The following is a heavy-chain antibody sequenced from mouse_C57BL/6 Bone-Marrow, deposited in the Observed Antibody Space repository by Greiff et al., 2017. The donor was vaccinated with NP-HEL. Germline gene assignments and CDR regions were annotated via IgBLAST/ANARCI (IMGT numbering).Heavy chain of an antibody. V-gene: IGHV5-17*01. D-gene: IGHD1-1*01. Sequence: EVKLVESGGGLVKPGGSLKLSCAASGFTFSDYGMHWVRQAPEKGLEWVAYISSGSSTIYYADTVKGRFTISRDNAKNTLFLQMTSLRSEDTAMYYCARPGYYGSSSWFACWGQGTLVTVSA. CDR3: ARPGYYGSSSWFAC. J-gene: IGHJ3*01. CDR2: ISSGSSTI. CDR1: GFTFSDYG.